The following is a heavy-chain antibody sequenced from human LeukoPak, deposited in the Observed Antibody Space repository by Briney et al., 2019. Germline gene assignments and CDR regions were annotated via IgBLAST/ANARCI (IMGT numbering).Heavy chain of an antibody. CDR3: ARVFSGSYYDY. CDR1: GGSISSYY. J-gene: IGHJ4*02. D-gene: IGHD1-26*01. CDR2: IYYSGST. Sequence: SETRSLTCTVSGGSISSYYWSWIRQPPGKGVEWIGYIYYSGSTNYNPSLKSRVTISVDTSKDQFSLKLSSVTAADTAVYYCARVFSGSYYDYWGQGTLVTVSS. V-gene: IGHV4-59*01.